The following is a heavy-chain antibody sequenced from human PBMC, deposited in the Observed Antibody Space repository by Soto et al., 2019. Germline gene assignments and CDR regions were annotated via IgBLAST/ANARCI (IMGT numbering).Heavy chain of an antibody. CDR3: ASFESYYYYGMDV. V-gene: IGHV1-69*13. CDR1: GGTFSSYA. J-gene: IGHJ6*02. Sequence: ASVKVSCKASGGTFSSYAISWVRQAPGQGLEWMGGIIPIFGTANYAQKFQGRVTITADESTSTAYMELSSLRSEDTAVYYCASFESYYYYGMDVWGQGTTVTVSS. CDR2: IIPIFGTA.